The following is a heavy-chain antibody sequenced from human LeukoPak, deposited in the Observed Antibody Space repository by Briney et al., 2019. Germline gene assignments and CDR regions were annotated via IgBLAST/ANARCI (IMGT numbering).Heavy chain of an antibody. D-gene: IGHD6-19*01. CDR3: ARHVPIYSSDWYRGYYFDY. CDR1: GGSISSYY. Sequence: SETLSLTCTVSGGSISSYYWSWIRQPPGKGLEWIGYISYSGSTNYNPSLKSRVTISVDTSKNQFSLKLSSVTAADTAVYYCARHVPIYSSDWYRGYYFDYWGQGTLVTVSS. V-gene: IGHV4-59*08. CDR2: ISYSGST. J-gene: IGHJ4*02.